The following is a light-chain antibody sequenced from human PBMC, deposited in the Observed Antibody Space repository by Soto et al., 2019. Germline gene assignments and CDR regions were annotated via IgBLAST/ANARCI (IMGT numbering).Light chain of an antibody. CDR3: SSYTSSSPRV. J-gene: IGLJ1*01. V-gene: IGLV2-14*01. Sequence: QSVLTQPASVSWSPGQSITISCTGTSSDVGGYNYVSWYQQHPGKAPKLMIYDVSNRPSGVSNRFSGSKSGNTASLTISGLQPEDEADYYCSSYTSSSPRVFGTGTKVTVL. CDR1: SSDVGGYNY. CDR2: DVS.